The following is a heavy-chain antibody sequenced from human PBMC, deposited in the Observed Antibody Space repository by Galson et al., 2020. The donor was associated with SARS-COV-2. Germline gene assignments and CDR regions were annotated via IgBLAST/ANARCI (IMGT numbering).Heavy chain of an antibody. V-gene: IGHV4-59*08. J-gene: IGHJ3*02. Sequence: SETLSLTCTVSGGSISSYYWSWIRQPPGKGLEWIGYIYYSGSTNYNPSLKSRVTISVDTSKNQFSLKLSSVTAADTAVYYCARHWYDILTGYSELAFDIWGQGTMVTVSS. CDR3: ARHWYDILTGYSELAFDI. CDR1: GGSISSYY. D-gene: IGHD3-9*01. CDR2: IYYSGST.